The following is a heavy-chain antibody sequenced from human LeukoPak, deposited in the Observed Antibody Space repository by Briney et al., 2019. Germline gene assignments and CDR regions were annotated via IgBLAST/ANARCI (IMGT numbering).Heavy chain of an antibody. CDR3: AKPPRGSGADY. J-gene: IGHJ4*02. V-gene: IGHV3-23*01. Sequence: GGPLRLSCAASGFTFSSYGMSWVRQAPGKGLEWVSAISGSGGSTYYADSVKGRFTISRDNSKNTLYLHMNSLRAEDTAVYYCAKPPRGSGADYWGQGTLVTVSS. CDR2: ISGSGGST. CDR1: GFTFSSYG. D-gene: IGHD3-10*01.